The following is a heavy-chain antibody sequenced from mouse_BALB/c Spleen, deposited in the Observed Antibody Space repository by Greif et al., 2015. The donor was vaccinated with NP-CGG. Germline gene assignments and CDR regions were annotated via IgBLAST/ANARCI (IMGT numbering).Heavy chain of an antibody. Sequence: QVQLQQSGAELVRPGSSVKISCKASGYAFSSYWMNWVKQRPGQGLEWIGQIYPGDGDTNYNGKFKGKATLTADKSSSTAYMQLSSLTSEDSAVYFCARSDYGYAMDCWGQGTSVTVSS. CDR1: GYAFSSYW. CDR3: ARSDYGYAMDC. J-gene: IGHJ4*01. V-gene: IGHV1-80*01. CDR2: IYPGDGDT. D-gene: IGHD1-1*01.